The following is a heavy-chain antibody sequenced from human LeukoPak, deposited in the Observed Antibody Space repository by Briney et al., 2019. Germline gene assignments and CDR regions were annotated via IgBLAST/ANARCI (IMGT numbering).Heavy chain of an antibody. V-gene: IGHV3-23*01. CDR1: GFTFSSYA. Sequence: GGSLRLSCAPSGFTFSSYAMSWVRQAPGKGLEWVSAIIGSGGSTYYASSVKGRLTLPRDNSNNTLYLQMNSLRAEDTAVYYYAKVHGVAATLYFDYWGQGTLVTVSS. CDR3: AKVHGVAATLYFDY. J-gene: IGHJ4*02. CDR2: IIGSGGST. D-gene: IGHD2-15*01.